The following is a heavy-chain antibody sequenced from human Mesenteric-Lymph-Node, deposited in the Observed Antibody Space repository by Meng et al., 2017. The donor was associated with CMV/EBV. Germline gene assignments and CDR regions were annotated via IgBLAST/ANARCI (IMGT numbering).Heavy chain of an antibody. J-gene: IGHJ2*01. D-gene: IGHD2-21*01. Sequence: SCAASGFTFSSYAMHWVRQAPGKGLEWVAVISYDGGNKYYADSVKGRFTISRDNSKNTLYLQMNSLRAEDTAVYYCARGIATHWYFDLWGRGTLVTVSS. CDR1: GFTFSSYA. CDR3: ARGIATHWYFDL. V-gene: IGHV3-30*04. CDR2: ISYDGGNK.